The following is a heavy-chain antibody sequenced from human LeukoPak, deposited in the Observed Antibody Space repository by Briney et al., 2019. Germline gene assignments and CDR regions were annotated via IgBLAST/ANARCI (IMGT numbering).Heavy chain of an antibody. J-gene: IGHJ3*02. CDR3: ATDRDSSGTDAFDI. D-gene: IGHD3-22*01. CDR2: FDPEDGET. Sequence: GTSVKVSCKVSGYTLTELSMHWVRQAPGKGLEWMGGFDPEDGETIYAQKFQGRVTMTEDTSTDTAYMELSSLRSEDTAVYYCATDRDSSGTDAFDIWGQGTMVTVSS. CDR1: GYTLTELS. V-gene: IGHV1-24*01.